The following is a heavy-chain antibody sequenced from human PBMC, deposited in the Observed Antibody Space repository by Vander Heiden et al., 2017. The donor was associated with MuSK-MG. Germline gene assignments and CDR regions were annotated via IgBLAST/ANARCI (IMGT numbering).Heavy chain of an antibody. Sequence: EEQQLESGGGLVQPGGSLRLPCAASGFTFSGYAMSWVRQAPGKGLEWASAISGSGGSTYYADSVKGRFTISRDNSKNTLYLQMNSLRAEDTAVYYCAKEGKTVTTRGYFDYWGQGTLVTVSS. CDR1: GFTFSGYA. CDR3: AKEGKTVTTRGYFDY. J-gene: IGHJ4*02. CDR2: ISGSGGST. D-gene: IGHD4-17*01. V-gene: IGHV3-23*01.